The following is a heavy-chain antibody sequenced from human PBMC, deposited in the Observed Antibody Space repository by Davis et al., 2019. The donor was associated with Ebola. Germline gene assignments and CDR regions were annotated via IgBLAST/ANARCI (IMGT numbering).Heavy chain of an antibody. CDR3: ARIGYCSGGSCYFHDY. V-gene: IGHV5-51*01. D-gene: IGHD2-15*01. CDR2: IYPGDSDT. J-gene: IGHJ4*02. Sequence: PGGSLRLSCKGSGYSFTSYWIGWVRQMPGKGLEWMGIIYPGDSDTRYSPSFQGQVTISADKSISTAYLQWSSLKASDTAMYYCARIGYCSGGSCYFHDYWGQGTLVTVSS. CDR1: GYSFTSYW.